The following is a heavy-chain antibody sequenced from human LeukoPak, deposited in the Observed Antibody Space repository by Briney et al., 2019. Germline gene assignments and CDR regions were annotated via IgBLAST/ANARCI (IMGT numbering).Heavy chain of an antibody. CDR2: IYQSGST. Sequence: SQTLSLTCTVSGGSISSGGYYWSWIRQPPGKGLEWMGYIYQSGSTYYNPSLKSRVTISVDRSKNQFSLKLSSVTAADTAVYYCARDGGYYDSSGSILWGQGTLVTVSS. D-gene: IGHD3-22*01. CDR1: GGSISSGGYY. CDR3: ARDGGYYDSSGSIL. J-gene: IGHJ4*02. V-gene: IGHV4-30-2*01.